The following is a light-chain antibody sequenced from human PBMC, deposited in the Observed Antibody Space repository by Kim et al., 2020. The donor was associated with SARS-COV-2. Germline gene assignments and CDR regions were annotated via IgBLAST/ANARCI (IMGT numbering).Light chain of an antibody. CDR1: QGISNY. V-gene: IGKV1D-13*01. CDR3: QQVNNYPPT. Sequence: ASVGDRVTITCRASQGISNYLAWYQQKPGKGPKVLIYDASNLESGVPSRFSGSGSGTDFTLSISSLQPEDFATYYCQQVNNYPPTFGQGTRLEIK. CDR2: DAS. J-gene: IGKJ5*01.